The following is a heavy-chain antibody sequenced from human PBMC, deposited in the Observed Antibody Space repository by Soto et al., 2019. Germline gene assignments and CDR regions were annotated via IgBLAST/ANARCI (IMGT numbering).Heavy chain of an antibody. V-gene: IGHV4-39*01. D-gene: IGHD2-15*01. CDR3: ARHTPAISISDH. CDR2: IYYSGST. J-gene: IGHJ4*02. CDR1: GDSISSSSYY. Sequence: QLQLQESSAGLVKPSETLSLTCTVSGDSISSSSYYWGWIRQPPGKGLEWIGSIYYSGSTYYNPSLKSRVTISVDTSKNQFSLKLSSVTAADTAVYYCARHTPAISISDHWGQGTLVTVSS.